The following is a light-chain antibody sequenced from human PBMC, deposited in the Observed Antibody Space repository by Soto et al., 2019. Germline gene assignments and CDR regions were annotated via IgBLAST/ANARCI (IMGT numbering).Light chain of an antibody. J-gene: IGLJ7*01. CDR2: SNN. CDR3: ATWDDSLNGAV. V-gene: IGLV1-44*01. Sequence: QSVLTQPPSASGTPGQRVIISCSGSSSNVGSNKVNWYQQLPGTAPKLLIFSNNLRPSGVPDRFSGSKSGSSASLAISGLQSEDEAEYYCATWDDSLNGAVFGGGTQLTVL. CDR1: SSNVGSNK.